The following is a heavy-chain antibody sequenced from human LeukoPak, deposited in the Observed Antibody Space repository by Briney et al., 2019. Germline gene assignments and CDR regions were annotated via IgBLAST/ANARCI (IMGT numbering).Heavy chain of an antibody. D-gene: IGHD2-15*01. Sequence: GGSLRLSCAASRFTFSSYWMHWVRQAPGKGLVWVSRINSDGSSTSYADSVKGRFTISRDNAKNTLYLQMNSLRAEDTAVYYCAKGVTVAATTPFGYWGQGTLVTVSS. CDR3: AKGVTVAATTPFGY. J-gene: IGHJ4*02. V-gene: IGHV3-74*01. CDR1: RFTFSSYW. CDR2: INSDGSST.